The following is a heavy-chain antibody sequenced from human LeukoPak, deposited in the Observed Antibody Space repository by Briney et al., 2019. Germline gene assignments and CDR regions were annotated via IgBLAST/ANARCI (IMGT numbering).Heavy chain of an antibody. D-gene: IGHD6-19*01. Sequence: GESLRISCKGSGYGFTSYRISWVRQMPGKGRGWMGRIDPSDSYTDYRPSFQGHVTISADKSISTAYLQWSSLKASDTAMYYCARHIAVAHFDYWGQGTLVTVSS. CDR3: ARHIAVAHFDY. CDR2: IDPSDSYT. J-gene: IGHJ4*02. V-gene: IGHV5-10-1*01. CDR1: GYGFTSYR.